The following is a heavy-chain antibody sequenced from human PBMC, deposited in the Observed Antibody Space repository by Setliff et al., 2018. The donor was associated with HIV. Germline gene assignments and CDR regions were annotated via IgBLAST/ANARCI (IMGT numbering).Heavy chain of an antibody. CDR1: GGSITSSSSY. CDR2: MFYSGST. V-gene: IGHV4-39*01. D-gene: IGHD3-10*01. Sequence: PSETLSLTCTVSGGSITSSSSYWGWIRQPPGKGLEWIGSMFYSGSTSYNPSLKSRVTLSVDTSKKQLSLKLSSVTAADTAVYYCARQYYGSGNYYYYMDDWGKGTTVTVSS. CDR3: ARQYYGSGNYYYYMDD. J-gene: IGHJ6*03.